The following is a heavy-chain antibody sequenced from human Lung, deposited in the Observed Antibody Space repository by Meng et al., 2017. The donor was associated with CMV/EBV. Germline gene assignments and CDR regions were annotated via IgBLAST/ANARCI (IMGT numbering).Heavy chain of an antibody. V-gene: IGHV4-34*01. CDR1: YD. CDR2: INHSGST. J-gene: IGHJ4*02. CDR3: ARVMVNYDYVWGNYRYTHYFDY. Sequence: YDWSWIRQPPGKGLEWIGEINHSGSTNYNPSLKSRVTISVDTSKNQFSLKLSSVTAADTAVYYCARVMVNYDYVWGNYRYTHYFDYWGQGTLVTVSS. D-gene: IGHD3-16*02.